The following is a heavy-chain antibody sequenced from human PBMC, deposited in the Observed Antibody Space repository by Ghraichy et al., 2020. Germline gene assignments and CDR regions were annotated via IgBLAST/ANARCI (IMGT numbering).Heavy chain of an antibody. Sequence: ASVKVSCKASGYTFTSYGISWVRQAPGQGLEWMGWISAYNGNTNYAQKLQGRVTMTTDTSTSTAYMELRSLRSDDTAVYYCARDDRAAGTWNYYYYGMDVWGQGTTVTVSS. CDR3: ARDDRAAGTWNYYYYGMDV. CDR1: GYTFTSYG. V-gene: IGHV1-18*01. CDR2: ISAYNGNT. D-gene: IGHD6-13*01. J-gene: IGHJ6*02.